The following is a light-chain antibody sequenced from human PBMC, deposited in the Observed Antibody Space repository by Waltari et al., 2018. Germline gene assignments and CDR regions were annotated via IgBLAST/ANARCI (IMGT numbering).Light chain of an antibody. Sequence: QSALTQPASVSGSPGQSITISCTGTSSAVGHYDYVSWFQQHPGNAPKLMIYDVHNRPSGVSTRFSGSKSGNTASLTISGLQAEDEADYYCYSFTTSSTRVFGTGTKATVL. CDR3: YSFTTSSTRV. CDR2: DVH. J-gene: IGLJ1*01. V-gene: IGLV2-14*03. CDR1: SSAVGHYDY.